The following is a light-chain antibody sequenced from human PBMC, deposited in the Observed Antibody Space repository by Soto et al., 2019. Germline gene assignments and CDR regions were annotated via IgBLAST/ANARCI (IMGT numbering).Light chain of an antibody. J-gene: IGKJ1*01. CDR2: AAS. V-gene: IGKV1-27*01. Sequence: DIQMTQSPPSLSASVGDRVTITCRASQDIRNYLVWYQQKPGKVPKLLIYAASTLQSGVPSRFSGSGSGTDFTLTISGLQPEDVASYYCQKYNDAVWTFGKGTKVEI. CDR3: QKYNDAVWT. CDR1: QDIRNY.